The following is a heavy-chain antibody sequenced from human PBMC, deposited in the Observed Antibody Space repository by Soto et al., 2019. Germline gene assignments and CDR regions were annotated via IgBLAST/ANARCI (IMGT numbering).Heavy chain of an antibody. J-gene: IGHJ4*02. Sequence: EVQLVESGGGLVQPGGSLRLSCAASGFTVSSNYMRWVRQAPGKGLEWVSIIYSGGGTYYADSVKGRFTISSDGSKNTLYRQMNTLSAEDTAVYYCARHFRRFGELLGDYWGQGTLVTVSS. V-gene: IGHV3-66*04. CDR3: ARHFRRFGELLGDY. CDR1: GFTVSSNY. CDR2: IYSGGGT. D-gene: IGHD3-10*01.